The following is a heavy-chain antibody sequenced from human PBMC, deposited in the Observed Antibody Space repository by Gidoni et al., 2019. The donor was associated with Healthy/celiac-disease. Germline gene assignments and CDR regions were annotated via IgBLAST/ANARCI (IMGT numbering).Heavy chain of an antibody. CDR1: GGSISSSNW. Sequence: QVQLQESGPGLVKPSVTLSLTCAVSGGSISSSNWWSWVRQPPGQGLEWIGEIYHSGSTNYNPSLKSRVTISVDKSKNQFARKLSSVTAADTAVYYCARMTSGGYYFDDWGQGTLVTVSS. CDR3: ARMTSGGYYFDD. D-gene: IGHD3-10*01. J-gene: IGHJ4*02. CDR2: IYHSGST. V-gene: IGHV4-4*02.